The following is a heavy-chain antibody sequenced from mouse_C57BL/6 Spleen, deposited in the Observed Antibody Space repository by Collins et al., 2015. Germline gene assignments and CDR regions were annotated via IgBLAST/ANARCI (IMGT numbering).Heavy chain of an antibody. V-gene: IGHV1-69*01. D-gene: IGHD2-5*01. CDR1: GYTFTSYW. CDR3: ARYSNYTAWFAY. Sequence: QVQLQQPGAELVMPGASVKLSCKASGYTFTSYWMHWVKQRPGQGLEWIGEIDPSDSYTNYNQKFKGKSTLTVDKSSSTAYMQLSSLTSEDSAVYYCARYSNYTAWFAYWGQGTLVTVSA. J-gene: IGHJ3*01. CDR2: IDPSDSYT.